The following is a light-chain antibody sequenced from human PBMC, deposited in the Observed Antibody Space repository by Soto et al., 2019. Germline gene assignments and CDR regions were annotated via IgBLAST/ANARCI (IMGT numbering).Light chain of an antibody. V-gene: IGKV1-5*03. CDR3: QHYNSYSEA. CDR2: KAS. Sequence: DIQMTQSPSTLSGSVGDRVTITCRASQTISSWLAWYQQKPGKAPKLLIYKASTLKSGVPSRFSGSGSGTEFTLTISSLQPDYFATYYCQHYNSYSEAFVQGTKVDIK. CDR1: QTISSW. J-gene: IGKJ1*01.